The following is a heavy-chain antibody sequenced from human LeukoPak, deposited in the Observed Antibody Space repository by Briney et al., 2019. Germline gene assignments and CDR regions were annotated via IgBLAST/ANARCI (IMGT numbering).Heavy chain of an antibody. J-gene: IGHJ4*02. V-gene: IGHV4-34*01. D-gene: IGHD2-2*01. CDR3: ARGLVVPDARLWGFEY. CDR2: INRSGST. CDR1: GGSFSGYY. Sequence: KPSETLSLTCAVYGGSFSGYYWSWIRQPPGKGLEWIGEINRSGSTNYNPSLKSRVTISVDTSKNQFSLKLSSVTAADTAVYYCARGLVVPDARLWGFEYWGQGTLVTVSS.